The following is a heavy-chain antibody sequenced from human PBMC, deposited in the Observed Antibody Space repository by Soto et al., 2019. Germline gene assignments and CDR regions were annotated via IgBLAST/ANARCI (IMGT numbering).Heavy chain of an antibody. J-gene: IGHJ4*02. CDR1: GFTFSSYG. Sequence: GGSLRLSCAASGFTFSSYGMHWVRQAPGKGLEWVAVIWYDGSNKYYADSVKGRFTISRDNSKNTLYLQMNSLRAEDTAVYYCASGKVATIFDFDYWGQGTLVTVSS. CDR2: IWYDGSNK. V-gene: IGHV3-33*01. CDR3: ASGKVATIFDFDY. D-gene: IGHD5-12*01.